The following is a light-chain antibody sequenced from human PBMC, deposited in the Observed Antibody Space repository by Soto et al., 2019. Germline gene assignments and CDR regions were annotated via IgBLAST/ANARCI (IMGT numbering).Light chain of an antibody. J-gene: IGLJ3*02. Sequence: QSALTQPASVSGSPGQSITISCTGTSSDVGGYNYVSWYQQHPGKAPKLMIYEVSNRPSGVPDRFSGSKSGNTASLTVSGLQAEDEADYYCSSHAGNNNWGVFGGGTKLTVL. CDR3: SSHAGNNNWGV. CDR2: EVS. CDR1: SSDVGGYNY. V-gene: IGLV2-8*01.